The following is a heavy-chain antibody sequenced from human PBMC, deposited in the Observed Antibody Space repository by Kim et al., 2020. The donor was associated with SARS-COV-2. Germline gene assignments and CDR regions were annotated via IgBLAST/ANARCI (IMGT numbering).Heavy chain of an antibody. V-gene: IGHV3-23*01. CDR2: VTRFGGDT. Sequence: GGSLRLSCVASGFVFSDYGMSWVRQAPGKGLEWVSGVTRFGGDTYYADSVKGRFTISRDNSKNTVYLQMSALRADDTAVYYGAKNEGSGTFQHFLKYWG. CDR3: AKNEGSGTFQHFLKY. D-gene: IGHD1-26*01. J-gene: IGHJ4*01. CDR1: GFVFSDYG.